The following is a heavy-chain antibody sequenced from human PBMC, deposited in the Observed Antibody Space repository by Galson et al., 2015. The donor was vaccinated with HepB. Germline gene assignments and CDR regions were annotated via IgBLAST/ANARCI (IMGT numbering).Heavy chain of an antibody. CDR2: IYPGDSDT. J-gene: IGHJ4*02. CDR3: ARHPNGIVVVPAAIDY. V-gene: IGHV5-51*01. D-gene: IGHD2-2*02. Sequence: QSGAEVKKPGESLKISCKGSGYSFTSYWIGWVRQMPGKGLEWMGIIYPGDSDTRYSPSFQGQVTISADKSISTAYLQWSSLKASDTAMYYCARHPNGIVVVPAAIDYWGQGTLVTVSS. CDR1: GYSFTSYW.